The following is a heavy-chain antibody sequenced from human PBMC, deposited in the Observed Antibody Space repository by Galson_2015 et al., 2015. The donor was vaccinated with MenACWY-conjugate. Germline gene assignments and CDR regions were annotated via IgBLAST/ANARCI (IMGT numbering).Heavy chain of an antibody. Sequence: LTCTVSGGSISSYYWSWIRQPPGKGLEWIGYIYYSGSTNYNPSLKSRVTISVDTSKNQFSLKLSSVTAADAAVYYCARSLGTVTPTLLGYWGQGTLVTVSS. D-gene: IGHD4-11*01. J-gene: IGHJ4*02. V-gene: IGHV4-59*01. CDR1: GGSISSYY. CDR3: ARSLGTVTPTLLGY. CDR2: IYYSGST.